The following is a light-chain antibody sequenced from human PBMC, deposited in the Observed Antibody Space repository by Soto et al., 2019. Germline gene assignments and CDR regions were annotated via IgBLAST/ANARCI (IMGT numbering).Light chain of an antibody. CDR2: DAS. J-gene: IGKJ2*01. CDR1: QGISHY. Sequence: DIQMTQSPSAMSASLGDRVTFTCRASQGISHYLAWFQQKPGEAPKRLIFDASTLQSGVPSRFSGSGSGTEFTLTIPNLQPEDLATYYCLQYNTYPYIFGQGTKLEIK. CDR3: LQYNTYPYI. V-gene: IGKV1-17*03.